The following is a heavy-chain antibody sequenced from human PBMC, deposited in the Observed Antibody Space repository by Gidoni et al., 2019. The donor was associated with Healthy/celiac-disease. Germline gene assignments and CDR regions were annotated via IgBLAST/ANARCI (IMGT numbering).Heavy chain of an antibody. J-gene: IGHJ4*02. Sequence: EVQLVESGGGVVQPGGSLRLSCAASGFTCDDYAMHWVRQAPGKGLEWVSLISGDGGSTYYADSVKGRFTISSDNSKNSLYLQMNSLRTEDTALYYCAKGYYGDYKTIDYWGQGTLVTVSS. D-gene: IGHD4-17*01. CDR3: AKGYYGDYKTIDY. CDR2: ISGDGGST. CDR1: GFTCDDYA. V-gene: IGHV3-43*02.